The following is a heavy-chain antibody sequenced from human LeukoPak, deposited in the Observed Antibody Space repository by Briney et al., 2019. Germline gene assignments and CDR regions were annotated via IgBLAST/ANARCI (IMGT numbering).Heavy chain of an antibody. CDR1: GYTFTIYG. V-gene: IGHV1-18*01. Sequence: ASVKVSCKASGYTFTIYGISWVRQAPGQGLEWMGWISAYNGNTNYAQKLQGRVTMTTDTSTSTAYMELRSLRSDDTAVYYCASRGPAAAGDYYYYYMDVWGKGTTVTVSS. CDR3: ASRGPAAAGDYYYYYMDV. CDR2: ISAYNGNT. D-gene: IGHD6-13*01. J-gene: IGHJ6*03.